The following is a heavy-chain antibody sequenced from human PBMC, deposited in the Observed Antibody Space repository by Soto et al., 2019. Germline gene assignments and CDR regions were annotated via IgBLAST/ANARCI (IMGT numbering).Heavy chain of an antibody. Sequence: EVQLVESGGGLVKPGGSLRLSCAASGFTFSSYSMNWVRQAPGKGLEWVSSISSSSYIYYADSVKGRFTISRDNAKNSLYLQMNSLRAEDTAVYYCARAPPSTVTTVYYFDYWGQGTLVTVSS. V-gene: IGHV3-21*01. CDR2: ISSSSYI. D-gene: IGHD4-17*01. CDR3: ARAPPSTVTTVYYFDY. CDR1: GFTFSSYS. J-gene: IGHJ4*02.